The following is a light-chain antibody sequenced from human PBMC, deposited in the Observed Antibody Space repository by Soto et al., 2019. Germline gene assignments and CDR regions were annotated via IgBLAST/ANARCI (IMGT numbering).Light chain of an antibody. CDR1: QSLLHSNGYNY. CDR2: LGS. CDR3: MQALQTPIT. V-gene: IGKV2-28*01. Sequence: DIVMTQSPLSLPVTPGEPASISCRSSQSLLHSNGYNYVDWYLQKPGQSPQLLIYLGSNRASGVPERFSGSGSGTDFTLKISRVEAEDVGIYYCMQALQTPITFGQGTRLEIK. J-gene: IGKJ5*01.